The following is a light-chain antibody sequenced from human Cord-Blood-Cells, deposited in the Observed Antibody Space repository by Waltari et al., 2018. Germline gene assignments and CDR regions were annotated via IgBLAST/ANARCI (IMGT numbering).Light chain of an antibody. J-gene: IGLJ3*02. CDR3: SSYTSSSTFGV. Sequence: QSALTQPASVSGSPGQSITISCTGTSSDVGGYNYVSWYQQHPGKAPKLVVCDVSKRPSGVSNRFSGSKSGNTASLTISGLQAEDEADYYCSSYTSSSTFGVFGGGTKLTVL. CDR2: DVS. V-gene: IGLV2-14*01. CDR1: SSDVGGYNY.